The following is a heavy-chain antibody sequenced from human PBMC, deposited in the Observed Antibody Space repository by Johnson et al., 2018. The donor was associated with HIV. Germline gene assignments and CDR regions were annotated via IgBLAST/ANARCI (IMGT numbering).Heavy chain of an antibody. J-gene: IGHJ3*02. CDR1: EFTFSSYG. D-gene: IGHD3-22*01. Sequence: EVQLVESGGGVVQPGRSLRLSCAASEFTFSSYGMYWVRQAPGKGLEWVANIKQDGSEKYYVDSVKGRFTISRDNAKNSLYLQMNSLRAEDTAVYYCARDGRKLTYYYDSSGYDDAFDIWGQGTMITVSS. V-gene: IGHV3-7*01. CDR3: ARDGRKLTYYYDSSGYDDAFDI. CDR2: IKQDGSEK.